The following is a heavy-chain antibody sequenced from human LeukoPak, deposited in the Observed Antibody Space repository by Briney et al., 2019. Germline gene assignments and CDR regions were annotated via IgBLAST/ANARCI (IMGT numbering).Heavy chain of an antibody. J-gene: IGHJ4*02. CDR2: IWYDGSNK. CDR1: GFTFSSYG. V-gene: IGHV3-33*06. Sequence: PGRSLRLSCAASGFTFSSYGMHWVRQAPGKGLEWVAVIWYDGSNKYYADSVKGRFTISRDNSKNTLYLQMNSLRAEDTAVYYCAKGFSSSSFLVWGQGTLVTVSS. D-gene: IGHD2-15*01. CDR3: AKGFSSSSFLV.